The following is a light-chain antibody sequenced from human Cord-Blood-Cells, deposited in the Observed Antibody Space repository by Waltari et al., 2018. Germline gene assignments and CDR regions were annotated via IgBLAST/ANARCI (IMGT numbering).Light chain of an antibody. V-gene: IGKV4-1*01. CDR3: QQYYSTPLYS. CDR2: WAS. Sequence: DIVMTQYPDSLAVSLGVRATINCQSSQSVLYSANNKNYLAWYQQKPGQPPKLLIYWASTRESGVPDRFSGSGSGTDFTLTISSLQAEDVAVYYCQQYYSTPLYSFGQGTKLEIK. CDR1: QSVLYSANNKNY. J-gene: IGKJ2*03.